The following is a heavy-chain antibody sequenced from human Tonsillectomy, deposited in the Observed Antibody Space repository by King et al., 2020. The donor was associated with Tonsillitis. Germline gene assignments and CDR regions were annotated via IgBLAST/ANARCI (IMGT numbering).Heavy chain of an antibody. Sequence: QLQESGPGLVKPSETLSLTCTVSGGSISSYYWSWIRQPPGKGLEWIGYIYYSGSTNYTPSLKSRVTISVDTSKNQFSLKLSSVTAADTAVYYCASEYSSSRGYFDYWGQGTLVTVSS. J-gene: IGHJ4*02. CDR1: GGSISSYY. CDR3: ASEYSSSRGYFDY. D-gene: IGHD6-6*01. CDR2: IYYSGST. V-gene: IGHV4-59*08.